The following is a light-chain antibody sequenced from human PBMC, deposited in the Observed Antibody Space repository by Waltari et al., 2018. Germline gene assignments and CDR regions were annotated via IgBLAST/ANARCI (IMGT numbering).Light chain of an antibody. V-gene: IGKV1-5*03. CDR3: QQYNSYPLT. Sequence: GDRVTIPCRASQSISSWLAWYQQKPGKAPKLLVYKASSLESGVPSRFSGSGSGTEFTLTISSLQPDDFATYYCQQYNSYPLTFGGGTKVEIK. CDR1: QSISSW. CDR2: KAS. J-gene: IGKJ4*01.